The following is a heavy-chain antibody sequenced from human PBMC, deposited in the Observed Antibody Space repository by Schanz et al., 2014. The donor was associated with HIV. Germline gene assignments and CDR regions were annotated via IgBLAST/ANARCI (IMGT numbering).Heavy chain of an antibody. D-gene: IGHD3-16*01. CDR3: ARDPRGRGIDAFDI. Sequence: QVQVVESGGGVVRPGRSLRLSCAASGFTFSSFGMHWVRQAPGKGLEWVAASWYDGSKKYYGDSVKGRFNISRDNSKNTLYLQVNSLGAEDTAVYYCARDPRGRGIDAFDIWGQGTMVTVSS. J-gene: IGHJ3*02. V-gene: IGHV3-33*01. CDR2: SWYDGSKK. CDR1: GFTFSSFG.